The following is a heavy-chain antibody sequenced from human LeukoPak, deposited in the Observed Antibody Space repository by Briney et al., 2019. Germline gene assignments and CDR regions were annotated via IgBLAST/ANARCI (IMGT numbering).Heavy chain of an antibody. J-gene: IGHJ1*01. D-gene: IGHD2-21*01. V-gene: IGHV4-34*01. CDR3: ARGLLFYFQH. CDR2: INHSGST. CDR1: Y. Sequence: YXSWIRXPPGKGLEWIGEINHSGSTNYNPSLKSRVTISVDTSKNQFSLKLSSVTAADTAVYYCARGLLFYFQHWGQGTLVTVSS.